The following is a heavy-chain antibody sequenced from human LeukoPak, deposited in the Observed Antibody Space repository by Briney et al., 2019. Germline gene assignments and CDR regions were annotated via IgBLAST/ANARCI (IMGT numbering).Heavy chain of an antibody. D-gene: IGHD4-11*01. J-gene: IGHJ5*02. CDR2: ISWNSGSI. Sequence: GGSLRLSCAASGFTFDDYAMHWVRQAPGKGLEWVSGISWNSGSISYADSVKGRFTISRDNAKNSLYLRMNSLRAEDTALYYCAKDIGYSSPWTWVDPWGQGTLVTVSS. V-gene: IGHV3-9*01. CDR3: AKDIGYSSPWTWVDP. CDR1: GFTFDDYA.